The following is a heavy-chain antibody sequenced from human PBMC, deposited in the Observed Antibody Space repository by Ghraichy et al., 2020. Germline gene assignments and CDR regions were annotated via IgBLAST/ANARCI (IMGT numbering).Heavy chain of an antibody. V-gene: IGHV4-39*01. Sequence: SETLSLTCTVSGGSISSSSYYWGWIRQPPGKGLEWIGSIYYSGSTYYNPSLKSRVTISVDTSKNQFSLKLSSVTAADTAVYYCARVNYDSSGYGELDYWGQGTLVTVSS. CDR1: GGSISSSSYY. D-gene: IGHD3-22*01. CDR3: ARVNYDSSGYGELDY. J-gene: IGHJ4*02. CDR2: IYYSGST.